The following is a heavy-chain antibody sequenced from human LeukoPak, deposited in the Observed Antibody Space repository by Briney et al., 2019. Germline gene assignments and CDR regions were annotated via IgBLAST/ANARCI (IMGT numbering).Heavy chain of an antibody. CDR2: INTNTGNP. CDR3: ARGYYDILTGYSYYYYGMDV. Sequence: ASVKVSCKASGYTFTSYVMNWVRQAPGQGLEWMGWINTNTGNPTYAQGFTGRFVFSLDTSVSTAYLQISSLKAEDTAVYYCARGYYDILTGYSYYYYGMDVWGQGTTVTVSS. V-gene: IGHV7-4-1*02. CDR1: GYTFTSYV. D-gene: IGHD3-9*01. J-gene: IGHJ6*02.